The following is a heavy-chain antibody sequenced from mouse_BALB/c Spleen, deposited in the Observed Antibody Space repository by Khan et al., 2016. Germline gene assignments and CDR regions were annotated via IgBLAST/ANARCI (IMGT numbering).Heavy chain of an antibody. J-gene: IGHJ4*01. CDR2: ISYDGSN. CDR3: ARDLRGAMDY. CDR1: GYSITSGYY. D-gene: IGHD3-2*02. V-gene: IGHV3-6*02. Sequence: EVQLQESGPGLVKPSQSLSLTCSVTGYSITSGYYWNWLRQFPGNKLEWMGYISYDGSNNYNPSLKNRISINRDTSKNQFFLKLNSVTTEVTATYYCARDLRGAMDYWGQGTSVTVSS.